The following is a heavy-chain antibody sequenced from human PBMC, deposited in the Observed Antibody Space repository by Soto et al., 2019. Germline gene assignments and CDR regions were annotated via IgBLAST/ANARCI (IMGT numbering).Heavy chain of an antibody. Sequence: QVQLVESGGGVVQPGRSLRLSCAASGFTFSSYGMHWVRQAPGKGLEWVAVISYDGSNKYYADSVKGRFTISRDNSKNTLYLQMNSLRAEDTAVYYCAKDTLWFGELLGYFDYWGQGTLVTVSS. CDR3: AKDTLWFGELLGYFDY. CDR2: ISYDGSNK. J-gene: IGHJ4*02. V-gene: IGHV3-30*18. D-gene: IGHD3-10*01. CDR1: GFTFSSYG.